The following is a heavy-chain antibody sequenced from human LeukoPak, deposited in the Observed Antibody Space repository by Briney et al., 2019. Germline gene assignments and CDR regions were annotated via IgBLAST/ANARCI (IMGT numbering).Heavy chain of an antibody. CDR1: GFSFTSYA. CDR3: ARDRYGDGFAHFDY. CDR2: ITPGGGT. D-gene: IGHD5-24*01. J-gene: IGHJ4*02. Sequence: ASVKVSCKASGFSFTSYAIHWVRQAPGQGLEWMGWITPGGGTNYAQKFQGRVAITWDTSITTAYMDLSRLTSDDTAVYYCARDRYGDGFAHFDYWGQGALVTVSS. V-gene: IGHV1-2*02.